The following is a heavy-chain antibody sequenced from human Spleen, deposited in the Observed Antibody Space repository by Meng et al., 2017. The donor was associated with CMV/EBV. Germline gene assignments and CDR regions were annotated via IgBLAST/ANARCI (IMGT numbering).Heavy chain of an antibody. D-gene: IGHD3-10*01. J-gene: IGHJ4*02. Sequence: SETLSLTCTVSGGSISGFRWNWIRQPPGKGLEWIGHIYYSGSTSYNPYLKSRVTRSVDTSKNRFSLKLSSVTAADTAVYSCARRNDGGGSFDYWGQGTLVTVSS. CDR1: GGSISGFR. CDR3: ARRNDGGGSFDY. V-gene: IGHV4-59*12. CDR2: IYYSGST.